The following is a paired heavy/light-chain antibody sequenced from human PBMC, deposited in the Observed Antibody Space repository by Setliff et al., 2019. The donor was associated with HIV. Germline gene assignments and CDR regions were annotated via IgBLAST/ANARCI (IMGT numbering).Heavy chain of an antibody. Sequence: VQLVESGGGLVQPGGSLRLSCAASRFTFSSYDMNWVRQAPGKGLEWVSYISSSSRTIYYADSVKGRFTISRDNAEKSLYLQMNSLRAEDTAVYYCARGRGGLLTPYYYMDVWGKGTTVTVSS. V-gene: IGHV3-48*01. D-gene: IGHD3-10*01. CDR2: ISSSSRTI. J-gene: IGHJ6*03. CDR3: ARGRGGLLTPYYYMDV. CDR1: RFTFSSYD.
Light chain of an antibody. CDR2: GAS. J-gene: IGKJ2*01. Sequence: EIVLTQSPGTLSLSPGERATLSCRASQSVSSSYLAWYQQKCGQAPRLLIYGASSRATGIPDRFSGSGSGTDFTLTISRLEPEDFAVYYCQQYGSSPPYTFGQGTKLEIK. V-gene: IGKV3-20*01. CDR1: QSVSSSY. CDR3: QQYGSSPPYT.